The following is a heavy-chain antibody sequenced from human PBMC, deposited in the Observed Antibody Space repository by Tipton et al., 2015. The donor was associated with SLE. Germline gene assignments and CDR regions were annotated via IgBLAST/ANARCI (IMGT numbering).Heavy chain of an antibody. Sequence: SLRLSCAASGFTFSIYSMNWVRQAPGKGLEWVSGINTGGEITFYADSVKGRFTISRDNSKDTLYLQIHSLRAEDTATYYCARGPQGIAVAGEDYWGQGTLVTVSS. CDR2: INTGGEIT. J-gene: IGHJ4*02. D-gene: IGHD6-19*01. CDR3: ARGPQGIAVAGEDY. V-gene: IGHV3-23*01. CDR1: GFTFSIYS.